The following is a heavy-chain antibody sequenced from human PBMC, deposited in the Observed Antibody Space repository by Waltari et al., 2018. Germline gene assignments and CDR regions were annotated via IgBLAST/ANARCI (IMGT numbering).Heavy chain of an antibody. V-gene: IGHV1-2*06. CDR3: ASNRDMLG. CDR1: GYSFTAYH. CDR2: INPNTGDT. Sequence: QVQLVQSGAEVKKPGASVKVSCKTSGYSFTAYHMHWVRQAPGQGLEWRVRINPNTGDTTYAQKFEGRVTMTRDTAMSTAYMELNNLTSDDTALYFCASNRDMLGWGQGTMVIVSS. J-gene: IGHJ3*01. D-gene: IGHD2-8*01.